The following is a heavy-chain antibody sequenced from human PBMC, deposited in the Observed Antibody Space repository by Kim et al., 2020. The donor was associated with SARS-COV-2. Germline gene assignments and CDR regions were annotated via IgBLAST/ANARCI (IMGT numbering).Heavy chain of an antibody. D-gene: IGHD6-13*01. CDR1: GGSFSGYY. Sequence: SETLSLTCAVYGGSFSGYYWSWIRQPPGKGLEWIGEINHSGSTNYNPSLKSRVTISVDTSKNQFSLKLSSVTAADTAVYYCARVKNEQQLVRYYYYMDVWGKGTTVTVSS. CDR2: INHSGST. J-gene: IGHJ6*03. V-gene: IGHV4-34*01. CDR3: ARVKNEQQLVRYYYYMDV.